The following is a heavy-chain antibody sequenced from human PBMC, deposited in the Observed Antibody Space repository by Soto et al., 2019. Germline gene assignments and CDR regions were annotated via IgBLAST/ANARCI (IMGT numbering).Heavy chain of an antibody. CDR3: ARGDGDYDILTGYYRGSHENWFDP. Sequence: SETLSLTCAVYGGSFSGYYWSWIRQPPGKGLEWIGEINHSGSTNYNPSLKSRVTISVDTSKNQFSLRLSSVTAADTAVYYCARGDGDYDILTGYYRGSHENWFDPWGQGTLVTVSS. D-gene: IGHD3-9*01. J-gene: IGHJ5*02. V-gene: IGHV4-34*01. CDR1: GGSFSGYY. CDR2: INHSGST.